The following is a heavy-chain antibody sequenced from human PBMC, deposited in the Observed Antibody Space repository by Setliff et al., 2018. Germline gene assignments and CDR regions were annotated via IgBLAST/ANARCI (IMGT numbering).Heavy chain of an antibody. V-gene: IGHV1-69-2*01. CDR1: GYTFTDYY. CDR3: ARDSSYYGLAFDI. CDR2: VDPEDGET. Sequence: ASVKVSCKASGYTFTDYYMHWVQQAPGKGLEWMGRVDPEDGETIYAEKFQGRVTITADTSTDTAYMELSSLRSEDTAVYYCARDSSYYGLAFDIWGQGTMVTVSS. D-gene: IGHD3-10*01. J-gene: IGHJ3*02.